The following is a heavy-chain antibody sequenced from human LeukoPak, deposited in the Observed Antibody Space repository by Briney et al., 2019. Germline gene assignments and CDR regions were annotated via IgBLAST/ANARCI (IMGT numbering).Heavy chain of an antibody. CDR2: IYYSGST. J-gene: IGHJ6*03. V-gene: IGHV4-59*11. CDR1: GGSISSHY. Sequence: SETLSLTCTVSGGSISSHYWSWIRQPPGKGLEWIGYIYYSGSTNYNPSLKSRVTISVDTSKNQFSLKLSSVTAADTAVYYCARVERRDYSNYGLAYYYYYYMDVWGKGTTVTVSS. CDR3: ARVERRDYSNYGLAYYYYYYMDV. D-gene: IGHD4-11*01.